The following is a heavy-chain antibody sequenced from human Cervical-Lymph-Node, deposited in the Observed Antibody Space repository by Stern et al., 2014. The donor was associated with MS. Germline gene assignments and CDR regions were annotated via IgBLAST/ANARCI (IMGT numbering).Heavy chain of an antibody. D-gene: IGHD4-17*01. CDR1: GFSFTNAW. CDR3: TTGAYYGEYQSFYDMDV. V-gene: IGHV3-15*01. CDR2: IKSKADTGAT. Sequence: EVQLLESGGGLVKPGGSLRLSCAASGFSFTNAWMTWVRQTPGKGLEWVGRIKSKADTGATDYATPVRGRFTISRDDSQNTLYLEMNSLTTEDTAVYYCTTGAYYGEYQSFYDMDVWGHGTTVTVSS. J-gene: IGHJ6*02.